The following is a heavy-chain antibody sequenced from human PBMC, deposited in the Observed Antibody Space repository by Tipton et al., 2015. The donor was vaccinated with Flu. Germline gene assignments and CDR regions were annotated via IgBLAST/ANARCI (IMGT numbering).Heavy chain of an antibody. CDR3: AKDIKDRSGLYLYYYYYGMDV. V-gene: IGHV3-9*01. CDR2: ISWNSGSI. D-gene: IGHD6-19*01. Sequence: SLRLSCAASGFTFDDYAMHWVRQAPGKGLEWVSGISWNSGSIGYADSVKGRFTISRDNAKNSLYLQMNSLRAEDTALYYCAKDIKDRSGLYLYYYYYGMDVWGQGTTVTVSS. J-gene: IGHJ6*02. CDR1: GFTFDDYA.